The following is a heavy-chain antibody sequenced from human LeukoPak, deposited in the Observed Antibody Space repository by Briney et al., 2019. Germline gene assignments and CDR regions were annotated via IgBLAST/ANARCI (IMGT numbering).Heavy chain of an antibody. CDR1: GFTFSSYE. Sequence: GGSVRLSCAASGFTFSSYEMNWVRQAPGKGLEWVSYISSSGSTIYYADSVKGRFTISRDNAKNSLYLQMNSLRAEDTAVYYCARDRRAMIVVVPFDYWGKDTLVTVSS. CDR3: ARDRRAMIVVVPFDY. D-gene: IGHD3-22*01. J-gene: IGHJ4*02. V-gene: IGHV3-48*03. CDR2: ISSSGSTI.